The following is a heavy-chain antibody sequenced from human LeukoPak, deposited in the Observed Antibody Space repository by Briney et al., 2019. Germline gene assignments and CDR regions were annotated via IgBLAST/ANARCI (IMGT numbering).Heavy chain of an antibody. CDR3: ARHHEPRSIRAFDI. CDR1: GGSFSGYC. CDR2: INHSGST. V-gene: IGHV4-34*01. J-gene: IGHJ3*02. Sequence: SETLSLTCAVYGGSFSGYCWSWIRQPPGKGLEWIGEINHSGSTNYNPSLKSRVTISVDTSKNQFSLKLSSVTAADTAVYYCARHHEPRSIRAFDIWGQGTMVTVSS.